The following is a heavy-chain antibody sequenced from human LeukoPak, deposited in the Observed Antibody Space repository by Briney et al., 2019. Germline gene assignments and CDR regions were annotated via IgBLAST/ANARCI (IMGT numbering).Heavy chain of an antibody. CDR2: IYYSGST. J-gene: IGHJ4*02. D-gene: IGHD1-14*01. CDR1: GGSISSSSYY. Sequence: PSETLSLTCTVSGGSISSSSYYWGWIRQPPGKGLEWIGSIYYSGSTYYNPSLKSRVTISVDTSKNQFSLKLRSVTAADTAVYYCARVGGTTNPNLDYWGQGTLVTVSS. V-gene: IGHV4-39*01. CDR3: ARVGGTTNPNLDY.